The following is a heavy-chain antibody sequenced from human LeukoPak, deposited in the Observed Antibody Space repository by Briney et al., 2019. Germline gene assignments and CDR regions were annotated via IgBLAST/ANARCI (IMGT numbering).Heavy chain of an antibody. Sequence: GGSLRLSCAASGFTFSSYAMSWVRQAPGKGLEWVSAVSTGGGSTYYADSVKGRFTISRDNSKNTLYLQMNSLRAEDTAVYYCARGFNRQRYGYSSGWYYFDYWGQGTLVTVSS. CDR3: ARGFNRQRYGYSSGWYYFDY. CDR2: VSTGGGST. V-gene: IGHV3-23*01. J-gene: IGHJ4*02. CDR1: GFTFSSYA. D-gene: IGHD6-19*01.